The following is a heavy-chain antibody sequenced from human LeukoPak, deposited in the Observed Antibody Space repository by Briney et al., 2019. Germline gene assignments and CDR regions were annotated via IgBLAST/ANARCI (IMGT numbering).Heavy chain of an antibody. Sequence: ASVTVSCKASGYTFTSYDINWVRQATGQALEWMGWMNPNSGHTGYAQKFQGRVTMTRNTSISTAYMELSSLRSEDTAVYYCARGGAGTTYCDYWGQGTLVTVS. V-gene: IGHV1-8*01. D-gene: IGHD1-7*01. J-gene: IGHJ4*02. CDR2: MNPNSGHT. CDR3: ARGGAGTTYCDY. CDR1: GYTFTSYD.